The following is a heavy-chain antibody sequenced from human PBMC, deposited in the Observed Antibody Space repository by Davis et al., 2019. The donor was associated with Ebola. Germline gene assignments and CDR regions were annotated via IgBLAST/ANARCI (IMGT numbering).Heavy chain of an antibody. CDR3: ARADSSGYGY. V-gene: IGHV4-34*01. D-gene: IGHD6-19*01. CDR2: INHSGST. J-gene: IGHJ4*02. Sequence: SETLSLTCAVYGGSFSGYYWSWIRQPPGKGLEWIGEINHSGSTNYNPSLKSRVTISVDTSKNQFSLKLSSVTAADTAVYYCARADSSGYGYWGQGNLVTVSS. CDR1: GGSFSGYY.